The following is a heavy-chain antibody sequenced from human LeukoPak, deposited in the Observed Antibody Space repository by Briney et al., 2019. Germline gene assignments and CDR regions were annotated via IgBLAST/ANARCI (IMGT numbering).Heavy chain of an antibody. J-gene: IGHJ4*02. CDR1: GGSISSYY. Sequence: PSETLSLTCTVSGGSISSYYWSWIRQPPGKGLEWIGYIYYSGSINYNPSLKSRVTISVDTSKNQFSLKLSSVTAADTAVYYCARADWGVTNLYYFDYWGQGTLVTVSS. V-gene: IGHV4-59*01. D-gene: IGHD3-16*01. CDR3: ARADWGVTNLYYFDY. CDR2: IYYSGSI.